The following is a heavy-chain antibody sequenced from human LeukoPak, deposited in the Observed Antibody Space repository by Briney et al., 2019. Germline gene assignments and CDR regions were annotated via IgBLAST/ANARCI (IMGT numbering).Heavy chain of an antibody. CDR3: AKTPCSGGSCYSNY. V-gene: IGHV3-30*18. J-gene: IGHJ4*02. CDR1: GFTLSSYS. D-gene: IGHD2-15*01. CDR2: ISYDGSNK. Sequence: GXSLRLSCAASGFTLSSYSMHWVRQAPGKGLEWVAVISYDGSNKYYANSVKGRFTISRDNSKNTLYLQMNSLRAEDTAVYYCAKTPCSGGSCYSNYWGQGTLVTVSS.